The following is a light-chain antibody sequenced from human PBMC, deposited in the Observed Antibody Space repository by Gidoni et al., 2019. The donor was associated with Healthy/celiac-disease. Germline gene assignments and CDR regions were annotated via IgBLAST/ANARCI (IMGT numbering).Light chain of an antibody. Sequence: ELVMTQSPATLSVSPGERATLSCRASQSVSSNLAWYPQKPGQAPRLLIYGASTRATGIPARFSGSGSGTEFTLTISRLQSEDFAVYYCQQYNNWPPGVTFGPGTKVDIK. CDR1: QSVSSN. J-gene: IGKJ3*01. CDR2: GAS. V-gene: IGKV3-15*01. CDR3: QQYNNWPPGVT.